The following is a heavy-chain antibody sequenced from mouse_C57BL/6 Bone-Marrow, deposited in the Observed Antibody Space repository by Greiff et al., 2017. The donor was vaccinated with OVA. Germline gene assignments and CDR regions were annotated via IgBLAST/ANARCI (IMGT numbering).Heavy chain of an antibody. V-gene: IGHV1-69*01. J-gene: IGHJ3*01. CDR2: IDPSDSYT. D-gene: IGHD2-3*01. CDR1: GYTFTSYW. CDR3: ARAYDGYYGFAY. Sequence: QVQLQQPGAELVMPGASVKLSCKASGYTFTSYWMHWVKQRPGQGLEWIGEIDPSDSYTNYNQKFKGKSTLTVDKSSSTAYMQLSSLTSEDSAVYYGARAYDGYYGFAYWGQGTLVTVSA.